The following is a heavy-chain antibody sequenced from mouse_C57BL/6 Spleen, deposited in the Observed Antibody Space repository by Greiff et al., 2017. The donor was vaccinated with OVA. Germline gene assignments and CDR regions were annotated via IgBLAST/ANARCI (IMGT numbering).Heavy chain of an antibody. Sequence: VQLKESGEGLVKPGGSLKLSCAASGFTFSSYAMSWVRQTPEKRLEWVAYISSGGDYIYYADTVKGRFTISRDNARNTLYLQMSSLKSEDTAMYYCTRDRRDYAMDYWGQGTSVTVSS. CDR1: GFTFSSYA. V-gene: IGHV5-9-1*02. CDR3: TRDRRDYAMDY. J-gene: IGHJ4*01. CDR2: ISSGGDYI.